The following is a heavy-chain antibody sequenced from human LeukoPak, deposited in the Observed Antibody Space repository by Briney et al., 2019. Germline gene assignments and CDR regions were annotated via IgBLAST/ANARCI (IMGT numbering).Heavy chain of an antibody. CDR2: IKQDGSEK. Sequence: GGSLRLSCAASGFTFSSYWMSWVRQAPGKGLEWVANIKQDGSEKYYMDSVKGRFTISRDNAKNSLYLQMNSLRAEDTAVYYCARYAYYYDSSGYRNFDYWGQGTLVTLSS. J-gene: IGHJ4*02. CDR3: ARYAYYYDSSGYRNFDY. V-gene: IGHV3-7*01. CDR1: GFTFSSYW. D-gene: IGHD3-22*01.